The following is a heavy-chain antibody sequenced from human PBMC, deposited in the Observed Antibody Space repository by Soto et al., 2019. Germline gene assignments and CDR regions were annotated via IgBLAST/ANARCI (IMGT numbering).Heavy chain of an antibody. Sequence: GGSLRLSCASSGVTFSSYAMSLVRQAPGKGLEWVSTINSAGSTFYADSVKGRFTISRGNSKNTLYLQMNNLRAEDTAVYYCAKRSPYYFDYWGQGTLVTVSS. V-gene: IGHV3-23*01. CDR3: AKRSPYYFDY. CDR1: GVTFSSYA. J-gene: IGHJ4*02. CDR2: INSAGST.